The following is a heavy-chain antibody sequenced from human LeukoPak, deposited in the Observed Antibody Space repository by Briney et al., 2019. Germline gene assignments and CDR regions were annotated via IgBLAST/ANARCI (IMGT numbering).Heavy chain of an antibody. Sequence: SETLSLTCTVSGGSISSGSYYWSWIRQPAGKGLEWIGRIYTSGSNYYDPSLERRVTISVYTSKSQFSLSLDSVTAADTAVYCCERGLASGYPPIPFDYWGQGTLVTVSS. CDR1: GGSISSGSYY. V-gene: IGHV4-61*02. CDR2: IYTSGSN. CDR3: ERGLASGYPPIPFDY. J-gene: IGHJ4*02. D-gene: IGHD3-3*01.